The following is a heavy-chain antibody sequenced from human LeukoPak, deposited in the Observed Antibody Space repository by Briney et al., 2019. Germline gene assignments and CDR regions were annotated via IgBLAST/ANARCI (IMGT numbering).Heavy chain of an antibody. CDR2: ISSRSSYI. D-gene: IGHD3-10*01. J-gene: IGHJ4*02. Sequence: GSLRLSCAASGFNSSNHNMNRVRQAPGKGLEWVSSISSRSSYIYYADSLKGRFTISRDNAKNSVYLQMNSLRAEDTAVYYCVSYFGFDYWGQGTLVTVSS. CDR3: VSYFGFDY. V-gene: IGHV3-21*01. CDR1: GFNSSNHN.